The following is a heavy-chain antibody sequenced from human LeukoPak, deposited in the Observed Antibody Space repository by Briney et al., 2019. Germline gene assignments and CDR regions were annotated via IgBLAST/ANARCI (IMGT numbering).Heavy chain of an antibody. CDR1: GFTFSSYA. V-gene: IGHV3-23*01. D-gene: IGHD1-1*01. Sequence: PGGSLRLSCAASGFTFSSYAMSWVRQAPGKGPEWVSGISGSGGSTYYADSVKGRFTISRDNAKNSLYLQMNSLRAEDTAVYYCVRSAAGTYYWGRGTLVTVSS. CDR2: ISGSGGST. CDR3: VRSAAGTYY. J-gene: IGHJ4*02.